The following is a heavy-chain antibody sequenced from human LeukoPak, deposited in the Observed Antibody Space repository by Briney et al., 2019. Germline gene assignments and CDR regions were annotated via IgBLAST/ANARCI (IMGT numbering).Heavy chain of an antibody. D-gene: IGHD3-22*01. CDR3: ARGGSSGYYYNAFDI. Sequence: GGSLRLSCAVSGFTCNNFEMNWVRQAPGKGLEWVSYIDISGTYIYAADSVKGRLTISRDKAKNSLYLQMNSLRDADTAVYYCARGGSSGYYYNAFDIWGQGTMVTVSS. J-gene: IGHJ3*02. V-gene: IGHV3-48*03. CDR1: GFTCNNFE. CDR2: IDISGTYI.